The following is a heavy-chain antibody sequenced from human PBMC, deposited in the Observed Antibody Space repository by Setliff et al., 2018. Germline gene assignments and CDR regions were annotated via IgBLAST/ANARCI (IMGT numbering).Heavy chain of an antibody. D-gene: IGHD5-12*01. CDR3: ARDPMATQPYNYAWFDP. CDR2: INPSGGST. V-gene: IGHV1-46*01. CDR1: GYTFTSYG. J-gene: IGHJ5*02. Sequence: ASVKVSCKASGYTFTSYGFSWVRQAPGQGLEWMGIINPSGGSTSYAQKFQGRVTMTRDTSTSTVYMELSSLRSEDTAVYYCARDPMATQPYNYAWFDPWGQGTLVTVSS.